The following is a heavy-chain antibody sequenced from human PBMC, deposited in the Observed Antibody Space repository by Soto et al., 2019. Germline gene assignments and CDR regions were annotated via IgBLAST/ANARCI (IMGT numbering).Heavy chain of an antibody. CDR3: ARAKRGGFDY. V-gene: IGHV3-53*01. J-gene: IGHJ4*02. CDR2: SYSGGNT. CDR1: GFTVSSDY. Sequence: GGSLRLSCAASGFTVSSDYMSWVRQAPGKGLELVSFSYSGGNTDYADAVKGRFTTSRDNSKNTLYLQMSSLRAEDTAVYYCARAKRGGFDYWGQETLVTVSS. D-gene: IGHD3-16*01.